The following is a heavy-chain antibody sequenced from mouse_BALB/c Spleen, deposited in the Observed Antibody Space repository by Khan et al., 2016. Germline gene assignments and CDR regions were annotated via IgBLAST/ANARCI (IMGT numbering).Heavy chain of an antibody. CDR2: ISYSGST. V-gene: IGHV3-2*02. Sequence: VQLKESGPGLVKPSQSLSLTCTVTGYSITSDYAWNWIRQFPGNKLEWMGYISYSGSTSYNPSLKSRISITRDTSKHQFFLQLNSVTTEDTATYYCAVNWDEEDYWGQGTLVTVSA. J-gene: IGHJ3*01. CDR1: GYSITSDYA. D-gene: IGHD4-1*02. CDR3: AVNWDEEDY.